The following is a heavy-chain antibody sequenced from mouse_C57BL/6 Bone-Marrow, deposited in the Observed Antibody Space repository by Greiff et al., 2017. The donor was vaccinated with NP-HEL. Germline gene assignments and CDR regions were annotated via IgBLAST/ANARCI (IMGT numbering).Heavy chain of an antibody. V-gene: IGHV1-39*01. D-gene: IGHD2-4*01. CDR1: GYSFTDYN. CDR3: ARCMITTTGTYFDY. J-gene: IGHJ2*01. CDR2: INPNYGTT. Sequence: VQLKQSGPELVKPGASVKISCKASGYSFTDYNMNWVKQSNGKSLEWIGVINPNYGTTSYNQKFKGKATLTVDQYSSTAYMQLNSLTSEDSAVYYCARCMITTTGTYFDYWGQGTTLTVSS.